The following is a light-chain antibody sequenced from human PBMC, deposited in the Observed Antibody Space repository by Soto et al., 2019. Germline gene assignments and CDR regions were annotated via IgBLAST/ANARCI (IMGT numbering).Light chain of an antibody. CDR2: GAS. V-gene: IGKV3D-20*02. J-gene: IGKJ4*01. Sequence: EIVLTQSPGTLSLSPGERATLSCRASQSVSSSYLAWYQQKPGQAPRLLIYGASSRATGIPDRFSGSGSGTDFTLTISRLEPEDFAVYYCQWRGKWPLSFGGGTKVEIK. CDR3: QWRGKWPLS. CDR1: QSVSSSY.